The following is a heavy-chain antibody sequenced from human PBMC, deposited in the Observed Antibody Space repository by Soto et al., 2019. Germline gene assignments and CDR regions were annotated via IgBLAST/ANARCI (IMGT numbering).Heavy chain of an antibody. CDR1: GGSFSGYY. V-gene: IGHV4-34*01. Sequence: PSETLSLTCAVYGGSFSGYYWSWIRQPPEKGLEWIGEINHSGSTNYNPSLKSRVTISVDTSKNQFSLKLSSVTAADTAVYYCARGGSYSSSSLYYYYMDVWGKGTTVTVSS. J-gene: IGHJ6*03. D-gene: IGHD6-6*01. CDR2: INHSGST. CDR3: ARGGSYSSSSLYYYYMDV.